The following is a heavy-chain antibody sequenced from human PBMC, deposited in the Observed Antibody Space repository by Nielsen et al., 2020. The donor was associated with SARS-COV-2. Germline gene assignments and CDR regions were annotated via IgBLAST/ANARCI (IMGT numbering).Heavy chain of an antibody. Sequence: WIRQPPGKGLEWVANIKQDGSEKYYVDSMKGRFTISRDNAKNSLYLQMNSLRAEDTAVYYCARGDRSVAGDYYYYYGMDVWGQGTTVTVSS. D-gene: IGHD6-19*01. J-gene: IGHJ6*02. V-gene: IGHV3-7*01. CDR3: ARGDRSVAGDYYYYYGMDV. CDR2: IKQDGSEK.